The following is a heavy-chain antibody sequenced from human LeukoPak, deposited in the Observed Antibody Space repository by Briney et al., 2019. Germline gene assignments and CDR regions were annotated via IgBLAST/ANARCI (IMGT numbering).Heavy chain of an antibody. V-gene: IGHV3-23*01. CDR1: GFTFSDSA. J-gene: IGHJ4*02. D-gene: IGHD5-24*01. CDR3: ATRRNGYSYY. Sequence: GGSLRLSCAASGFTFSDSAMSWVRQAQGKGLEWVSTISGSGSSTFYADSVKGRFTISRDNSKKTLYVQMSSLRAEDTAVYYCATRRNGYSYYWGQGTLVTVSS. CDR2: ISGSGSST.